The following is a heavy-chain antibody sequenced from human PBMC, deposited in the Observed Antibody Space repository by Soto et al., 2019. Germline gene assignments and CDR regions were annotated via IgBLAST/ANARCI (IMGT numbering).Heavy chain of an antibody. CDR3: ARGGDTAMVYHGMDV. Sequence: GSVKFSCKASGGTFSSYAISWVRQAPGQGLEWMGWINLNSGGTNYAQKFQGRVTMTRDTSISTAYMELSRLRSDDTAVYYCARGGDTAMVYHGMDVWGQGTTVTVSS. D-gene: IGHD5-18*01. CDR1: GGTFSSYA. V-gene: IGHV1-2*02. J-gene: IGHJ6*02. CDR2: INLNSGGT.